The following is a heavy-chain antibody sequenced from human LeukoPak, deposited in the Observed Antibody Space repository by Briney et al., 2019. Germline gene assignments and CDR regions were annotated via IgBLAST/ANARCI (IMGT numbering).Heavy chain of an antibody. Sequence: SETLSLTCAVYGGSFSGYYWSWIRQPPGKGLEWIGEINHSGSTNYNPSLKSRVTISVDTSKSQFSLKLSSVTAADTAVYYCARDRHDSSGYGYYYYGMDVWGQGTTVTVSS. D-gene: IGHD3-22*01. CDR1: GGSFSGYY. CDR3: ARDRHDSSGYGYYYYGMDV. V-gene: IGHV4-34*01. CDR2: INHSGST. J-gene: IGHJ6*02.